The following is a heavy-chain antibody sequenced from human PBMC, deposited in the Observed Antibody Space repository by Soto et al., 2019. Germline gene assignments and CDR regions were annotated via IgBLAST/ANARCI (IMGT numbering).Heavy chain of an antibody. CDR2: VSPPFRTS. V-gene: IGHV1-69*01. J-gene: IGHJ6*02. Sequence: QVQLVQSGAEVKKPGSSVKVSCKTSGVSFNNNGIGWVRQAPGHGLEWMGGVSPPFRTSNYARKFQGRISITADESTGTVNMERSSLTSEDTAQYYCARVLYYGSGSYSPYGMDVWGQGTTVTVSS. CDR3: ARVLYYGSGSYSPYGMDV. CDR1: GVSFNNNG. D-gene: IGHD3-10*01.